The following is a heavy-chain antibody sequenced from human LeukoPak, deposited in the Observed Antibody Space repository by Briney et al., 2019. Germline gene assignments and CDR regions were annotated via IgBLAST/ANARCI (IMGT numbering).Heavy chain of an antibody. J-gene: IGHJ4*02. CDR1: EDIFTNYW. Sequence: GGSLKISCKGSEDIFTNYWIGWVRQMPGKGLEWMGIIYAGDFDTRYSPSFRGQVTISADKSINTAYVQWRSLKASDTAMYYCARLMIYDSSGYYFDYWGQGTLVTVSS. CDR3: ARLMIYDSSGYYFDY. V-gene: IGHV5-51*01. D-gene: IGHD3-22*01. CDR2: IYAGDFDT.